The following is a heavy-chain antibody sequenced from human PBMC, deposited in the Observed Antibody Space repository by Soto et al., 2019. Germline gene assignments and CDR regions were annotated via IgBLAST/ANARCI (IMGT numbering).Heavy chain of an antibody. CDR1: GYTFTAYG. Sequence: QVQLVQSGPEVTMPGASVKVSCKTSGYTFTAYGLAWLRQAPGQRPEWLGWVGTAHANTNYAEKFQVRVTMTSDRSTTTTSIVVRSLRSADTAVYYCAREINTDPTAYYSFAYWGQGTLVTVSS. V-gene: IGHV1-18*01. CDR2: VGTAHANT. CDR3: AREINTDPTAYYSFAY. D-gene: IGHD3-9*01. J-gene: IGHJ4*02.